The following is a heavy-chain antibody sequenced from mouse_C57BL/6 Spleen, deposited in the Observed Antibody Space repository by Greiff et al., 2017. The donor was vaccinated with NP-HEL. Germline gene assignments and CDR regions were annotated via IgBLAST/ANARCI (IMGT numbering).Heavy chain of an antibody. Sequence: QVQLQQSGAELAKPGASVKLSCKASGYTFTSYWMHWVKQRPGQGLEWIGYINPSSGYTKYNQKFKDKATLTVDKSSSTAYMQLSSLTSEDSAVYYCARGDAYFDYWGQGTTLTVSS. V-gene: IGHV1-7*01. J-gene: IGHJ2*01. CDR3: ARGDAYFDY. CDR2: INPSSGYT. CDR1: GYTFTSYW.